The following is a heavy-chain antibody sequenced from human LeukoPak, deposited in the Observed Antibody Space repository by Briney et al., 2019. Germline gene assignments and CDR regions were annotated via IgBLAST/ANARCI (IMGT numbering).Heavy chain of an antibody. V-gene: IGHV1-69*04. J-gene: IGHJ3*02. D-gene: IGHD1-14*01. CDR1: GGTFSRNA. Sequence: SVKVSCKASGGTFSRNAISWVRQAPGQGLEWMGRFIPILDITNDAQKFLGRVTITADKSTSTAYMELSSLRSEDTAVYYCAREEGTSPYAFDIWGQGTMVTVSS. CDR2: FIPILDIT. CDR3: AREEGTSPYAFDI.